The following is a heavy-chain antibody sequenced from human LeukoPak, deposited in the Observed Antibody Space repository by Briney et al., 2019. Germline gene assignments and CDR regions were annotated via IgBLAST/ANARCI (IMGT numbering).Heavy chain of an antibody. D-gene: IGHD4-11*01. J-gene: IGHJ5*02. CDR3: ARGLTTVTTSDWFDP. V-gene: IGHV4-34*01. CDR2: INDRGST. CDR1: GGSFSDYY. Sequence: SETLSLTCVVHGGSFSDYYWNWIRQSPGKGLEWIGEINDRGSTNYKSSLKSRVTISVDTSKNQFSLKLSSVTAADTAIYFCARGLTTVTTSDWFDPWGQGTLVTVSS.